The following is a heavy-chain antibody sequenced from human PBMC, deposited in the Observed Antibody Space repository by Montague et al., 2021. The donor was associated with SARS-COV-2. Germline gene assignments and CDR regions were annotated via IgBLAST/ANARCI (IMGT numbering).Heavy chain of an antibody. CDR2: INHSGST. CDR1: GGSFSGYY. CDR3: ARGRTVTTFYYYYYGMDV. Sequence: SETLSLTCAVYGGSFSGYYWSWIRQPPGKGLEWIGEINHSGSTNYNPSLKSRVTISVDTSKNQFSLKLSSATAADTAVYYCARGRTVTTFYYYYYGMDVWGQGTTVTVSS. V-gene: IGHV4-34*01. J-gene: IGHJ6*02. D-gene: IGHD4-17*01.